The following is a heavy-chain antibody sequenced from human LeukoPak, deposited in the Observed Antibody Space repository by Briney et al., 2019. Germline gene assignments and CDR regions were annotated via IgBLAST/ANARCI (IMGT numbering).Heavy chain of an antibody. CDR2: IYYSGST. CDR3: ARKDIVVVPAAQKGDWFDP. CDR1: GGSISSGGYY. D-gene: IGHD2-2*01. J-gene: IGHJ5*02. Sequence: SETLSLTCTVSGGSISSGGYYWSWIRQHPGKGLEWIGYIYYSGSTYYNPSLKSRVTISVDTSKNQFSLKLSSVTAADTAVYYCARKDIVVVPAAQKGDWFDPWGQGTLVTVSS. V-gene: IGHV4-31*03.